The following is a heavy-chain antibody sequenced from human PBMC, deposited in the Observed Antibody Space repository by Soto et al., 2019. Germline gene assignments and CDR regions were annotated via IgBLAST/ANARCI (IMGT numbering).Heavy chain of an antibody. J-gene: IGHJ4*02. CDR3: ARDAGCSSTSCYALFDD. Sequence: QVQLVQSGAEVKKPGSSVKVSCKASGGTFSSYAISWVRQAPGQGLEWMGGIIPIFGTANYAQKFQGRGTITADESTSTAYMELSSLRSEDTAVYYCARDAGCSSTSCYALFDDWGQGTLVTVSS. D-gene: IGHD2-2*01. V-gene: IGHV1-69*01. CDR2: IIPIFGTA. CDR1: GGTFSSYA.